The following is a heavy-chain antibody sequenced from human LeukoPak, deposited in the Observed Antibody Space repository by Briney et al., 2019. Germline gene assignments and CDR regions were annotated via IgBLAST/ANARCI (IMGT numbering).Heavy chain of an antibody. Sequence: QPGGSLRLSCAASGFTFSSYWIHWVRQVPGKGLVWVSRIHGDGRTTTYADSVKGRFTISRDNAKSSLYLQLNSLTAEDTAVYYCTREDNWYFDLWGRGTLVTVSS. V-gene: IGHV3-74*01. CDR3: TREDNWYFDL. CDR1: GFTFSSYW. J-gene: IGHJ2*01. CDR2: IHGDGRTT.